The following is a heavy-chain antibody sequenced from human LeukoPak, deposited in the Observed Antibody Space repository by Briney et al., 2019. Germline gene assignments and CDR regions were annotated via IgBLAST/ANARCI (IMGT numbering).Heavy chain of an antibody. CDR1: GYTFTGYN. D-gene: IGHD5-18*01. CDR2: INPNSGDT. V-gene: IGHV1-2*02. Sequence: ASVKVSFKASGYTFTGYNVHWVRQAPGQGLEWLGLINPNSGDTKYPQKFQGRVTMTRDTSISTVYMELSSLRSDDTALYYCARGNGYLRWFDYWGQGTLVTVSS. J-gene: IGHJ4*02. CDR3: ARGNGYLRWFDY.